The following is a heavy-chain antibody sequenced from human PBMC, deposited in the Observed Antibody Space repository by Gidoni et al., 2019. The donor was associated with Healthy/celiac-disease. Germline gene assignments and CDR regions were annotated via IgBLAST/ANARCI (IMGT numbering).Heavy chain of an antibody. J-gene: IGHJ5*02. Sequence: QLQLQESGPGLVKPSETLSLTCTVSGGSISSSSYYWGWLRQPPGKGLEWIGSIYYSGSTYYNPSLKSRVTISVDTSKNQFSLKLSSVTAADTAVYYCARVPVVATILSFDPWGQGTLVTVSS. V-gene: IGHV4-39*07. CDR3: ARVPVVATILSFDP. D-gene: IGHD5-12*01. CDR1: GGSISSSSYY. CDR2: IYYSGST.